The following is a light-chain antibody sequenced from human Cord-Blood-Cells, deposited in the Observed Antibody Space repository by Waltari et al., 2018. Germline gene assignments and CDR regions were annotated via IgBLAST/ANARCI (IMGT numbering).Light chain of an antibody. J-gene: IGKJ2*03. CDR1: QSVSSY. V-gene: IGKV3-11*01. CDR2: DAS. Sequence: EIVLTQSPATLSLSPGERATLSCRASQSVSSYLAWYQQKPGQAPRLLIYDASNRATVIPARFSGSGSGTDFTLTISILEPEDFAVYYCQQRSNWPRSFGQGTKLEIK. CDR3: QQRSNWPRS.